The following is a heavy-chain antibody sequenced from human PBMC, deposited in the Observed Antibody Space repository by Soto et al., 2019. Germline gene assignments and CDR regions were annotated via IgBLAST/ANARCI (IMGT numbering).Heavy chain of an antibody. CDR1: GFTVSSNY. V-gene: IGHV3-66*01. Sequence: EVQLVESGGGLVQPGGSLRLSCAASGFTVSSNYMSWVRQAPGKGLEWVSVIYSGGSTYYADSVKGRFTISRDNSNNTLYLQMNSLRAEDTAVYYCARDRPGGDYGFMWGQGTLVTVSS. CDR3: ARDRPGGDYGFM. J-gene: IGHJ4*02. CDR2: IYSGGST. D-gene: IGHD4-17*01.